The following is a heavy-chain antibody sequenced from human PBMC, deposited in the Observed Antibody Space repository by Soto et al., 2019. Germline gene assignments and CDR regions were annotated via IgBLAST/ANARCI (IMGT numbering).Heavy chain of an antibody. CDR2: IIPIFGTA. V-gene: IGHV1-69*01. Sequence: SVKVTFTASGGTFSSYAIGWVRRARGQGLEWMGGIIPIFGTAHYAQTFQGRVTITADESTSTAYMELSSLRSEDTAVYYCERHSSSSSYNWFDPWGQGTLVTVSS. J-gene: IGHJ5*02. D-gene: IGHD2-2*01. CDR3: ERHSSSSSYNWFDP. CDR1: GGTFSSYA.